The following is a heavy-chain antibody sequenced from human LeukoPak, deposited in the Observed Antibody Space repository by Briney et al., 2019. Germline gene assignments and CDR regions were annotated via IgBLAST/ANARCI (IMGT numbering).Heavy chain of an antibody. D-gene: IGHD3-16*01. CDR2: ISGSSGYT. Sequence: PGGSLRLSCAASGFTLSDYYMSWIRQAPGKGLKWVSYISGSSGYTNYADSVKGRFTISRDNAKSSLYLQMNSLRAEDTAVYYCARMITDYFDYWGQGTLVTVSS. V-gene: IGHV3-11*06. CDR1: GFTLSDYY. J-gene: IGHJ4*01. CDR3: ARMITDYFDY.